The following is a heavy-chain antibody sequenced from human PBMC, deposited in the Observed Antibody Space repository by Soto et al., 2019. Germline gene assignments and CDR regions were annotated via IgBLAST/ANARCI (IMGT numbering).Heavy chain of an antibody. CDR3: AKGFLFTIFGVVSFDY. Sequence: EVQLLESGGGLVQPGGSLRLSCAASGFTFSSYAMSWVRQAPGKGLEWVSAISGSGGSTYYADSVKGRFTISRDNSKNTLYLQMNRLRAEDTAVYYCAKGFLFTIFGVVSFDYWGQGTLVTVSS. CDR1: GFTFSSYA. D-gene: IGHD3-3*01. V-gene: IGHV3-23*01. CDR2: ISGSGGST. J-gene: IGHJ4*02.